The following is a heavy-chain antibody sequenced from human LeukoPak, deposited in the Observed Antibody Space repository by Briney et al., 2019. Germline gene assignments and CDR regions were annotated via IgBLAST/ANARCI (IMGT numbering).Heavy chain of an antibody. CDR1: GYTFTGYY. J-gene: IGHJ6*03. D-gene: IGHD3-3*01. Sequence: GASVKVSCKASGYTFTGYYMHWVRQAPGQGLEWMGWINPNSGGTNYAQKFQGRVTMTRDTSISTAYMELSRLRSDDTAVYYCARDLNGNDFWSGYSIRGDYYYMDVWGKGTTVTVSS. CDR2: INPNSGGT. CDR3: ARDLNGNDFWSGYSIRGDYYYMDV. V-gene: IGHV1-2*02.